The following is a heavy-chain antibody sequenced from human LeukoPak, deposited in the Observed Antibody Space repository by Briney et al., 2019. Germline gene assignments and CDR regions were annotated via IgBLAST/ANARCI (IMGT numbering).Heavy chain of an antibody. CDR3: ARRKDYYDSSGYYLGAFDI. CDR1: GYTFTTYA. V-gene: IGHV7-4-1*02. Sequence: ASVKVSCKASGYTFTTYAMNWVRQAPGQGLEWMGWINTNTGNPTYAQGFTGRFVLSLDTSVSTAYLQISSLKAEDTAVYYCARRKDYYDSSGYYLGAFDIWGQGTMVTVSS. J-gene: IGHJ3*02. CDR2: INTNTGNP. D-gene: IGHD3-22*01.